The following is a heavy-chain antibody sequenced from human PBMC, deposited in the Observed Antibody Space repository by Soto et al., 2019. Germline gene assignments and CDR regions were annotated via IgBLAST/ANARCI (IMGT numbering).Heavy chain of an antibody. D-gene: IGHD3-16*02. CDR1: GFTFSSYW. CDR2: IKQDGSEK. CDR3: ARPGVMITVGGVIVDAFDI. Sequence: EVQLVESGGGLVQPGGSLRLSCAASGFTFSSYWMSWVRQAPGKGLEWVANIKQDGSEKYYVDSVKGRFTISRDNAKNSLYLQMNSLRAEDTAVYYCARPGVMITVGGVIVDAFDIWGQGTMVTVSS. J-gene: IGHJ3*02. V-gene: IGHV3-7*01.